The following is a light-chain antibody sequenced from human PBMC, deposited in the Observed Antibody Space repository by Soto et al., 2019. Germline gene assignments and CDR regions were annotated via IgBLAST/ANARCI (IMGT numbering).Light chain of an antibody. CDR3: QQYNSFPLT. Sequence: DIQMTQSPSTLSASVGDRVTITCRASQSISAWLAWYQQKPGKAPNLLIYKASSLESGVPSRFSGSGSGTEFTLNINILQPDGFATYYCQQYNSFPLTFGGGTKVEI. J-gene: IGKJ4*01. V-gene: IGKV1-5*03. CDR1: QSISAW. CDR2: KAS.